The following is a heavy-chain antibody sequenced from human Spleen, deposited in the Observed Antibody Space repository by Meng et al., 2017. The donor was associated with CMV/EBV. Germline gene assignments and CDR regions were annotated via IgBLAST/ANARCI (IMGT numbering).Heavy chain of an antibody. V-gene: IGHV4-39*07. CDR1: GGSISSSSYY. Sequence: SETLSLTCTVSGGSISSSSYYWGWIRQPPGKGLEWIGSIYYSGSTYYNPSLKSRVTISVDTSKNQFSLRLSSVTAADTAVYYCARAHEVWFDPWGQGTLVTVSS. J-gene: IGHJ5*02. CDR2: IYYSGST. CDR3: ARAHEVWFDP.